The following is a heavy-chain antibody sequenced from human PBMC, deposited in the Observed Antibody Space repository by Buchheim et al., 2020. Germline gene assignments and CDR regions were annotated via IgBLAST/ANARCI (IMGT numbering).Heavy chain of an antibody. CDR2: ISWDGGST. V-gene: IGHV3-43*01. CDR3: AKDMNYGDYVGSFDY. D-gene: IGHD4-17*01. J-gene: IGHJ4*02. Sequence: EVQLVESGGVVVQPGGSLRLSCAASGFTFDDYTMHWVRQAPGKGLEWVSLISWDGGSTYYADSVKGRFTISIDNSKTSLYLQMNSLRTEDTALYYCAKDMNYGDYVGSFDYWGQGTL. CDR1: GFTFDDYT.